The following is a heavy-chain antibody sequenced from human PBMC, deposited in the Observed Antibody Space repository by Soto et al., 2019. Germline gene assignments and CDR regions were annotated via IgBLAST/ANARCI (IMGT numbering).Heavy chain of an antibody. D-gene: IGHD2-15*01. CDR3: ATLPPRIVVVVLPIPS. Sequence: TLSLTCTVSGDSITSGESYWSWIRQPPGKGLEWIGYIYYSGSTYYNPSLKSRITISVDTSNNQFSLKLKSVTAADTAVYYCATLPPRIVVVVLPIPSWGQGTLVTVSS. CDR1: GDSITSGESY. J-gene: IGHJ4*02. V-gene: IGHV4-30-4*01. CDR2: IYYSGST.